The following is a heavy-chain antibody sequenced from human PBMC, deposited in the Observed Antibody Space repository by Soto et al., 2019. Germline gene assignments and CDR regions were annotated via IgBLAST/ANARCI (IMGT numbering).Heavy chain of an antibody. J-gene: IGHJ4*02. V-gene: IGHV4-59*08. Sequence: PSETLSLTCTVAGVSISSYYWSWIRQPPGKGLEWIGYIYYSGSTYYNPSLKSRVTISVDTPKNQFSLKLSSVTAADTAVYYCARHGSFWADRQQWLYSTAPYYWGQGTLVTVSS. CDR2: IYYSGST. D-gene: IGHD6-19*01. CDR3: ARHGSFWADRQQWLYSTAPYY. CDR1: GVSISSYY.